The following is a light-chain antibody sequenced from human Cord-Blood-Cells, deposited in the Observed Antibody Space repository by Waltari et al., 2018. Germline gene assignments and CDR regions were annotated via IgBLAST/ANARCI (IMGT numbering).Light chain of an antibody. V-gene: IGLV2-23*02. CDR2: EVS. J-gene: IGLJ7*01. CDR1: SSDVGSYNL. Sequence: QSALTQPASVSGSPGQSITISCTGTSSDVGSYNLVSWYQQHPGKAPKLMIYEVSNRPSGVSHRFSGSKSANTASRTISGLQAEDEAEYYCCSYAGSSTAVFGGGTQLTVL. CDR3: CSYAGSSTAV.